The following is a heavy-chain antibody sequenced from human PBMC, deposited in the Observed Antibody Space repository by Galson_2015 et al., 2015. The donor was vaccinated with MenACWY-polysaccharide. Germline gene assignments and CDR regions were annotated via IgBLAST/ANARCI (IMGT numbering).Heavy chain of an antibody. J-gene: IGHJ4*02. Sequence: SLRLSCAASGFTFSDPAIHWVRQASGKGLEWVARFRSKANNYGTGYAASVKGRFTISRDDSKNTAYLQMNSLKTEDTAVYFCTRDMRTLDYWGQGTLVTVSS. CDR1: GFTFSDPA. V-gene: IGHV3-73*01. CDR3: TRDMRTLDY. D-gene: IGHD2-15*01. CDR2: FRSKANNYGT.